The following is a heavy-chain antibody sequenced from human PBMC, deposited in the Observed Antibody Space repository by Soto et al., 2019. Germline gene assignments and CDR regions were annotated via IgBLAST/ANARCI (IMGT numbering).Heavy chain of an antibody. CDR3: AREPDYGSGSYYPKGMDV. CDR2: IYPGDSDT. D-gene: IGHD3-10*01. CDR1: GYSFTSYW. V-gene: IGHV5-51*01. J-gene: IGHJ6*02. Sequence: GESLKISCKGSGYSFTSYWIGWVRQMPGKGLEWMGIIYPGDSDTRYSPSFQGQVTISADKSISTAYLQWSSLKASDTAMYYCAREPDYGSGSYYPKGMDVWGQGTTVTVSS.